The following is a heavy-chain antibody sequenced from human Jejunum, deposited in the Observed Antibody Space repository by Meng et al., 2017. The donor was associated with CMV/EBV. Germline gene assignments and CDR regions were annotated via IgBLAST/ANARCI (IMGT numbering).Heavy chain of an antibody. CDR1: GFIFSSYA. CDR3: AKDRGSGGNGYGMDV. Sequence: GFIFSSYAMYWVRQAPGKGLEWVAFTRYDGVNKYHADSVKGRFTISKDFSQNTLYLQMNSLRAEDTAVYYCAKDRGSGGNGYGMDVWGQGTTVTAP. V-gene: IGHV3-30*02. J-gene: IGHJ6*02. D-gene: IGHD2-15*01. CDR2: TRYDGVNK.